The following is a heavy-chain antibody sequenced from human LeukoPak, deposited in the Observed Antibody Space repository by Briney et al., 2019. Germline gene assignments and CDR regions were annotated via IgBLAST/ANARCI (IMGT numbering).Heavy chain of an antibody. D-gene: IGHD6-19*01. V-gene: IGHV3-48*04. CDR2: ISSYSDSI. CDR1: GFTFSSYW. Sequence: GGSLRLSCAASGFTFSSYWMHWVRQAPGKGLEWVSYISSYSDSIYYADPVKGRFTISRDNAKNLLYLQVNSLRADDTAVYYCAREGSYSSGWYYAFDIWGQGTMVTVSS. CDR3: AREGSYSSGWYYAFDI. J-gene: IGHJ3*02.